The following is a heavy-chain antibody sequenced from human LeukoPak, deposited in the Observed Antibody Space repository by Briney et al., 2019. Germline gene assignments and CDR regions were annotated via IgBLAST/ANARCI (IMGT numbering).Heavy chain of an antibody. D-gene: IGHD2-15*01. CDR2: IIPIFGTA. CDR3: ARQEYCSGGSCYTWFDP. Sequence: ASVKVSCKASGGTFSSYAISWVRQAPGRGLEWMGGIIPIFGTANYAQKFQGRVTITADESTSTAYMELSSLRSEDTAVYYCARQEYCSGGSCYTWFDPWGQGTLVTVSS. CDR1: GGTFSSYA. J-gene: IGHJ5*02. V-gene: IGHV1-69*13.